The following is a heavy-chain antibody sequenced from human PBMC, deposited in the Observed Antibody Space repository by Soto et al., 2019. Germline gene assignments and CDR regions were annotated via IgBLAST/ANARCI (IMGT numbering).Heavy chain of an antibody. J-gene: IGHJ6*03. Sequence: GGSLRLSCAASGFTFSSYAMSWVRQAPGKGLEWVSAISGSGGSTYYADSVKGRFTISRDDSKNTAYLQMNSLKTEDTAVYYCTRVTIYGYYYYMDVWGKGTTVTVSS. V-gene: IGHV3-23*01. CDR1: GFTFSSYA. CDR2: ISGSGGST. D-gene: IGHD3-3*01. CDR3: TRVTIYGYYYYMDV.